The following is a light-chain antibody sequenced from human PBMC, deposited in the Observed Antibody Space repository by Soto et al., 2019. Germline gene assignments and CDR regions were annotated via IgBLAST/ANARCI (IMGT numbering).Light chain of an antibody. V-gene: IGKV1-5*01. CDR3: QQYNSYLT. Sequence: DIQMTQSPSTLSATVGDRVTITCRASQSISSWLAWYQQKPGKAPKLLIYDASSLESGVPSRFSGSGSGTEFTLTISSLQPGDFATYYCQQYNSYLTFGGGSMVDVK. CDR1: QSISSW. J-gene: IGKJ4*01. CDR2: DAS.